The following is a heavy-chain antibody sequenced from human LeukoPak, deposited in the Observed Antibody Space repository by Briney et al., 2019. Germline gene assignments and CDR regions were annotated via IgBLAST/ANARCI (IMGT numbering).Heavy chain of an antibody. J-gene: IGHJ4*02. CDR3: ASRNDILTGYVFDF. Sequence: KTSETLSLTCTVSGGSVSSSIYYWGWIRQPPGKGLEWIGSIYYSGSTSYNPSLKSRVTISVDTSKNQFSLELTSVTAADTAVYYCASRNDILTGYVFDFWGQGTLVTVSS. CDR1: GGSVSSSIYY. CDR2: IYYSGST. V-gene: IGHV4-39*01. D-gene: IGHD3-9*01.